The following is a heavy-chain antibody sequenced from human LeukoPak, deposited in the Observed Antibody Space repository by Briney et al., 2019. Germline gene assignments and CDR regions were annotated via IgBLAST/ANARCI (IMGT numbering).Heavy chain of an antibody. V-gene: IGHV3-7*04. CDR3: ARHNPLWGY. J-gene: IGHJ4*02. D-gene: IGHD1-14*01. Sequence: GGSLRLSCAASGLTFSNYWMSWVRQAPGKGLEWVANIKQDGSERYYVDSVKGRFTISRDNAENSLYLQMNSLRAEDTAQYYCARHNPLWGYWGQGTLVTVSS. CDR1: GLTFSNYW. CDR2: IKQDGSER.